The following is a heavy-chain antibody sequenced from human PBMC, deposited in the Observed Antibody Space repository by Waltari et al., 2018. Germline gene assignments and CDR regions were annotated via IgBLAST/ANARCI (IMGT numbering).Heavy chain of an antibody. CDR2: ISSRGTSI. J-gene: IGHJ4*02. CDR1: GFTFTTYE. V-gene: IGHV3-48*03. CDR3: ARAAITGTGFDF. D-gene: IGHD1-20*01. Sequence: EMQLVESGGGLVQPGGSLRLSCAASGFTFTTYEMNWVRQAPGKGLEGISNISSRGTSIYYADSVKGRFTISRDNAQDSLYLQMNSLRAEDTAVYYCARAAITGTGFDFWGQGSLVTVSS.